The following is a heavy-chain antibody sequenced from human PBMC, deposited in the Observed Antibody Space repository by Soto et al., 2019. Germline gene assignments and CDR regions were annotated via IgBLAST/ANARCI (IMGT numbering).Heavy chain of an antibody. CDR1: GYTFTSYG. J-gene: IGHJ4*02. D-gene: IGHD3-22*01. CDR2: ISAYNGNT. CDR3: ARDLFLYYDSSGYYPFDY. V-gene: IGHV1-18*01. Sequence: QVQLVQSGAEVKKPGASVKVSCKASGYTFTSYGISWVRQAPGQGLEWMGWISAYNGNTNYAQKLQGRVTMTTDTSTSTAYMELRSLRSDDTAVYYCARDLFLYYDSSGYYPFDYWGQGTLVTVSS.